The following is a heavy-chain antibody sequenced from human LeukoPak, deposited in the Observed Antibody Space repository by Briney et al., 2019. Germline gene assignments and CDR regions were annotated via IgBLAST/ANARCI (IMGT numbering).Heavy chain of an antibody. D-gene: IGHD4-17*01. CDR2: ISTSSSTI. V-gene: IGHV3-48*04. CDR3: ARDKYGDYSFDY. J-gene: IGHJ4*02. Sequence: PGGSLRLSCAASGFTFTSYSMNWVRQAPGKGLEWVSYISTSSSTIYYADSVKGRFTISRDNAKNSLYLQMNGLRAEDTAVYYCARDKYGDYSFDYWGQGTLVTVSS. CDR1: GFTFTSYS.